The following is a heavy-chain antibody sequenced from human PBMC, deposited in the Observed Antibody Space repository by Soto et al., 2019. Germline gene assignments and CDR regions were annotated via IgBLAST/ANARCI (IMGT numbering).Heavy chain of an antibody. CDR3: AKEPTFTVEGDCDL. J-gene: IGHJ3*01. Sequence: EVQLLESGGGLVQPGGSLRLSCTGSGFIFSTFAMSWVRQAPGKGLEWLSAISASGGNTYYPDSVKGRFTISRDISENTLYLQMSSLGGEYSAVYHCAKEPTFTVEGDCDLWGRGTMVTVSS. CDR2: ISASGGNT. V-gene: IGHV3-23*01. CDR1: GFIFSTFA. D-gene: IGHD2-21*01.